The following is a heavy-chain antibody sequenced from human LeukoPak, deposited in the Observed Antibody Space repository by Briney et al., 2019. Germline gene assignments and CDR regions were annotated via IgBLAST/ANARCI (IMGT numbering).Heavy chain of an antibody. J-gene: IGHJ4*02. D-gene: IGHD1-26*01. Sequence: VSAISGSGGSTYYADSVKGRFTISRDNSKNTLYLQMNSLRAEDTAVYYCAKAANSGRLGYWGQGTLVTVSS. CDR3: AKAANSGRLGY. V-gene: IGHV3-23*01. CDR2: ISGSGGST.